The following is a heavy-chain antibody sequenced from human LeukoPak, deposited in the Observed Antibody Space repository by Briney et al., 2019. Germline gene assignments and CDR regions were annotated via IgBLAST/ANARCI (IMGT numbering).Heavy chain of an antibody. J-gene: IGHJ4*02. Sequence: GGSLRLSCAASGFNISSYSMNWVRQAPGKGLEWVSFISSSSSYIYYADSVKGRFTISRDNAKNSLYLQMNSLRADDTAVYYCARWGNNKILDYWGQGTLVTVSS. D-gene: IGHD7-27*01. CDR2: ISSSSSYI. V-gene: IGHV3-21*01. CDR3: ARWGNNKILDY. CDR1: GFNISSYS.